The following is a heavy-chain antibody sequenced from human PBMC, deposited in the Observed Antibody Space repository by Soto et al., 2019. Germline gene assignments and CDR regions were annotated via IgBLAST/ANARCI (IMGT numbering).Heavy chain of an antibody. CDR2: IYYTGST. D-gene: IGHD1-26*01. CDR3: ARGILGATVPFDY. J-gene: IGHJ4*02. CDR1: GGSISGYY. Sequence: QVQLQESGPGLVKPSETLSLTCTVSGGSISGYYWSWIRQPPGKGLEWIGYIYYTGSTNYNPSLKSRVTRSVDTSKNQFSLKVSSVTAADTAVYYCARGILGATVPFDYWGQGTLVTVSS. V-gene: IGHV4-59*01.